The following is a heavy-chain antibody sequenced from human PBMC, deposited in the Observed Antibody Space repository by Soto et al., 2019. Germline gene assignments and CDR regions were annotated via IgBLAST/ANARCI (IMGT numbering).Heavy chain of an antibody. V-gene: IGHV4-34*01. Sequence: SETLSLTCAVYGGSFSGYYWSWIRQPPGKGLEWIGEINHSGSTNYNPSLKSRVTISVDTSKNQFSLKLSSVTAADTAAYYCARDSGWYRYYYYGMDVWGQGTTVTVSS. CDR2: INHSGST. J-gene: IGHJ6*02. CDR3: ARDSGWYRYYYYGMDV. D-gene: IGHD6-19*01. CDR1: GGSFSGYY.